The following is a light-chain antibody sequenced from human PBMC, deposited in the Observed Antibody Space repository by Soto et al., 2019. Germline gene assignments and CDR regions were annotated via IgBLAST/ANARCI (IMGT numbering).Light chain of an antibody. V-gene: IGKV3-20*01. Sequence: ETEMTQSPATLSVSPGEIATLSCRASQSVGSNSACYQQKPGQAPRILIYDASSRATGVPDRFSGGGSGTDFTLTISRLEPEDVAVYYCQQYGASRAFGQGTKVDIK. CDR1: QSVGSN. CDR3: QQYGASRA. J-gene: IGKJ1*01. CDR2: DAS.